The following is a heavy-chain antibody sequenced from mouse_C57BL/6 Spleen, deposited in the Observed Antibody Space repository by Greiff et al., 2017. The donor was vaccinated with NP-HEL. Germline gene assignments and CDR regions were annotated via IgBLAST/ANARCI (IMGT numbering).Heavy chain of an antibody. CDR2: INPSSGYT. CDR1: GYTFTSYW. V-gene: IGHV1-7*01. J-gene: IGHJ4*01. Sequence: QVQLQQSGAELAKPGASVKLSCKASGYTFTSYWMHWVKQRPGQGLEWIGYINPSSGYTKYNQKFKDKATLTADKSSSTAYMQLSSLTYEDSAVYYCARSITTVRDAMDDWGQGTSVTVSS. D-gene: IGHD1-1*01. CDR3: ARSITTVRDAMDD.